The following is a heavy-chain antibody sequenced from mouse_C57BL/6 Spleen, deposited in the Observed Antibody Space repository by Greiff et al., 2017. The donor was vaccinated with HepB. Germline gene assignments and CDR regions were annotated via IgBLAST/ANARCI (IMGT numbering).Heavy chain of an antibody. CDR1: GYSFTGYY. V-gene: IGHV1-42*01. Sequence: VQLQQSGPELVKPGASVKISCKASGYSFTGYYMNWVKQSPEKSLEWIGEINPSTGGTTYNQKFKAKATLTVDKSSSTAYMQLKSLTSEDSAVYYCARRITTVIARGYFDVWGTGTTVTVSS. J-gene: IGHJ1*03. D-gene: IGHD1-1*01. CDR2: INPSTGGT. CDR3: ARRITTVIARGYFDV.